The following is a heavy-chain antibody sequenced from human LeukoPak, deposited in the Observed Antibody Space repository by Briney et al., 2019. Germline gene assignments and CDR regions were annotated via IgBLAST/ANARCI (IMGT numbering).Heavy chain of an antibody. V-gene: IGHV4-59*08. CDR3: AAGDPVYFDY. D-gene: IGHD4-17*01. CDR2: IYYSGST. Sequence: SETLSLTCTVSGGSISSYYWSWIRQPPRKGLEWIGYIYYSGSTNYNPSLKSRITISLDTSKNQFSLKLSSVTAADTAVYYCAAGDPVYFDYWGQGILVTVSS. J-gene: IGHJ4*02. CDR1: GGSISSYY.